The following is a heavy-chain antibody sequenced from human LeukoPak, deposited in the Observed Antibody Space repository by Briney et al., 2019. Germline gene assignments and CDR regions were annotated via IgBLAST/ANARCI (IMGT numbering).Heavy chain of an antibody. J-gene: IGHJ3*02. CDR2: IGTAGDT. CDR3: ARGRAVQQRDDAFDI. D-gene: IGHD5-18*01. Sequence: GGSLRLSCAASGFTFSSYDMHWVRQATGKGLEWVSAIGTAGDTYYPGSVKGRFTISRENAKNCLYLQMNSLRAGDTAVYYCARGRAVQQRDDAFDIWGQGTMVTVSS. V-gene: IGHV3-13*01. CDR1: GFTFSSYD.